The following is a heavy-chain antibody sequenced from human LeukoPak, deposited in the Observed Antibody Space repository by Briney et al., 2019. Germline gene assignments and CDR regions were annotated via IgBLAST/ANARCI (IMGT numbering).Heavy chain of an antibody. J-gene: IGHJ4*02. CDR1: GFTFSSYN. Sequence: GGSLRLSCAASGFTFSSYNMNWVRQAPGKGLEWVSCISGSGKYIYYADLVKGRFTISRDNAKNSLYLQMNSLRAEDTAVYYCARDIIVVVPAARSSHFDYWGQGTLVTVSS. CDR3: ARDIIVVVPAARSSHFDY. D-gene: IGHD2-2*01. V-gene: IGHV3-21*01. CDR2: ISGSGKYI.